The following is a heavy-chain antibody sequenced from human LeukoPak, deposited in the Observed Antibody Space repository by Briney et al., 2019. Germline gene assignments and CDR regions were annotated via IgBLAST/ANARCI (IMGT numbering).Heavy chain of an antibody. V-gene: IGHV4-39*02. CDR1: GGSINNSDYY. CDR2: INFGGST. CDR3: ARRSGGTGFDY. Sequence: KPSETLSLTCTVSGGSINNSDYYWGWIRQPPGRGLEWIGSINFGGSTYFNPSLKSRVTMSIDTSNNDFSLRLSSVTAADTAVYYCARRSGGTGFDYWGQGFLVTVAS. D-gene: IGHD6-13*01. J-gene: IGHJ4*02.